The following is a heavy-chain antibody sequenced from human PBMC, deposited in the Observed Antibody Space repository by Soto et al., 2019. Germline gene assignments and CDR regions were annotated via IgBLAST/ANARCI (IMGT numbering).Heavy chain of an antibody. V-gene: IGHV4-31*03. J-gene: IGHJ5*02. CDR1: GGSISSGGYY. CDR2: IYYSGST. D-gene: IGHD3-3*01. CDR3: ALWSGYYNSYIRFDP. Sequence: QVQLQESGPGLVKPSQTLSLTCTVSGGSISSGGYYWSWIRQHPGKGLEWIGYIYYSGSTYYNPSLKSRVTITVDTSKNQFSLKLSSVTAADTAVYDCALWSGYYNSYIRFDPWGQGTLVTVSS.